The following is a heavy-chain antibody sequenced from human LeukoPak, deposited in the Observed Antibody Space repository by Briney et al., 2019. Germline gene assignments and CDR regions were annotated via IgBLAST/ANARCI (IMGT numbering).Heavy chain of an antibody. J-gene: IGHJ1*01. CDR3: ARGTEMATIPEYFQH. V-gene: IGHV3-21*01. CDR2: ISRRSNYI. D-gene: IGHD5-24*01. CDR1: GFTFSSYC. Sequence: EGSLRLSCAASGFTFSSYCMNWVRQAPGKGPEWVSSISRRSNYIYYADSVKGRFTISRDNAKNSLYLQMNSLRAEDTAVFYCARGTEMATIPEYFQHWGQGTLVTVSS.